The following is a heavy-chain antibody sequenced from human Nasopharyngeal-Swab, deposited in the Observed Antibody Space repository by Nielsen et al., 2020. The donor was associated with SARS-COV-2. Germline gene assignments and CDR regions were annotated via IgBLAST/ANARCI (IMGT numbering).Heavy chain of an antibody. CDR1: GGSISSSNW. J-gene: IGHJ1*01. CDR3: ARRTVTTFAEYFQH. Sequence: SESLSLTCAVSGGSISSSNWWTWVRQPPGKGLEWIGDLYHSGSTNYNASLKSRVTISVDKSKNQFSLKLSSVTAANTAVYYCARRTVTTFAEYFQHWGQGTLVTVSS. CDR2: LYHSGST. D-gene: IGHD4-17*01. V-gene: IGHV4-4*02.